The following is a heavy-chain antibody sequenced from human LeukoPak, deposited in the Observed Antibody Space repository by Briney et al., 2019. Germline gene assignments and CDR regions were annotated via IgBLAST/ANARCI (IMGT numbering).Heavy chain of an antibody. D-gene: IGHD1-26*01. CDR1: GGSISSYY. J-gene: IGHJ4*02. V-gene: IGHV4-4*07. CDR2: IYTSGST. Sequence: SETLSLTCTVSGGSISSYYWSWIRQPAGKGLEWIVRIYTSGSTNYNPSLKSRVTMSVDTSKNQFSLKLSSVTAADTAVYYCARDGGRSSGSYNFDYWGQGTLVTVSS. CDR3: ARDGGRSSGSYNFDY.